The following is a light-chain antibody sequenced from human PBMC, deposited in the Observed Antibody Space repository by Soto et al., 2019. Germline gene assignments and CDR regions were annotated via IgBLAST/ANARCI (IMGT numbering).Light chain of an antibody. CDR3: SSSASSTWRFV. CDR1: SSDVGAFNL. CDR2: EVS. Sequence: QSALTQPASVSGSPGQSITISCTGTSSDVGAFNLVSWYQQFPGKAPKLLIFEVSSRPTGVSDRFSGSKSGNTASLTISGLQAEDEADYYCSSSASSTWRFVFGAGTQLTVL. V-gene: IGLV2-14*01. J-gene: IGLJ1*01.